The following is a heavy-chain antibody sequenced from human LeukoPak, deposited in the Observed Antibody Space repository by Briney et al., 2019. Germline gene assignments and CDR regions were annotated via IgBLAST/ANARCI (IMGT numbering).Heavy chain of an antibody. V-gene: IGHV3-48*03. D-gene: IGHD3-3*01. CDR2: INEGATTI. Sequence: GGSLRLSCAASGFTVNNYEMHWVRQAPGKGLEWISYINEGATTINYADSVWGRFTISRDNAQNSVHLQMNSLRDEDTAVYYCVRGRLIRSTNYFDYWGQGALVTVSS. CDR1: GFTVNNYE. CDR3: VRGRLIRSTNYFDY. J-gene: IGHJ4*02.